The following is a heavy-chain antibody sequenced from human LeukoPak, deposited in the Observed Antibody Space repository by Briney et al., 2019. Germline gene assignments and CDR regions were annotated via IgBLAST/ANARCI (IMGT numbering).Heavy chain of an antibody. CDR1: GGSIGNYF. V-gene: IGHV4-4*07. J-gene: IGHJ4*02. CDR3: ASGSSSWTTFDY. D-gene: IGHD6-13*01. Sequence: PSETLSLTCTVSGGSIGNYFWSWIRQPAGKGLEWIGRIYTSGNTNYRPSLKSRVTMSVDKSKNQISLKLSSVAAADTAVYYCASGSSSWTTFDYWGQGTLVTVSS. CDR2: IYTSGNT.